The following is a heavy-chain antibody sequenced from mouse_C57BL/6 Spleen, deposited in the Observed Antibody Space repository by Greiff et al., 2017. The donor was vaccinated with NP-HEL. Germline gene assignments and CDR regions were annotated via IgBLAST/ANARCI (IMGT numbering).Heavy chain of an antibody. CDR3: ANECDLGGGAMDY. V-gene: IGHV1-72*01. D-gene: IGHD2-13*01. CDR2: IDPNSGGT. Sequence: VQLQQSGAELVKPGASVKLSCKASGYTFTSYWMHWVKQRPGRGLEWIGRIDPNSGGTKYNEQFKSKATLTVDKPSSTAYMQLSSLTSADSAVNDCANECDLGGGAMDYWGQGTSVTVSS. CDR1: GYTFTSYW. J-gene: IGHJ4*01.